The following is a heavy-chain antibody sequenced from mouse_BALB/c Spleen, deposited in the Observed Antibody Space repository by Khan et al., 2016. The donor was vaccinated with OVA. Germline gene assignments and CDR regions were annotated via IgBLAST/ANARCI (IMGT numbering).Heavy chain of an antibody. CDR1: GYSITSNYA. CDR2: IRYSGST. CDR3: ARRNYYGYALDY. V-gene: IGHV3-2*02. J-gene: IGHJ4*01. Sequence: EVQLQESGPGLVKPSQSLSLTCTVNGYSITSNYAWNWIRQFPGNKLEWMGYIRYSGSTNYNPSLKSRLSITRDTSKNQFFLLLHSVTTEDSATYYCARRNYYGYALDYWGQETSVTVSS. D-gene: IGHD1-1*01.